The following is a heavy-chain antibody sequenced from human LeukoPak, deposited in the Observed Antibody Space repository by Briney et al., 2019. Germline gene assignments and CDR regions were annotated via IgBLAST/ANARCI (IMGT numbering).Heavy chain of an antibody. V-gene: IGHV4-34*01. CDR1: GESFSGYY. D-gene: IGHD3-22*01. Sequence: SETLSLTCAVYGESFSGYYWSWIRQPPGKGLEWIGEVTHSGSTNYNPSLKSRVTISVDTSKNQFSLKLSSVTAADTAVYCCARGPYYDSSGYYSYWGQGTLVTVSS. CDR2: VTHSGST. J-gene: IGHJ4*02. CDR3: ARGPYYDSSGYYSY.